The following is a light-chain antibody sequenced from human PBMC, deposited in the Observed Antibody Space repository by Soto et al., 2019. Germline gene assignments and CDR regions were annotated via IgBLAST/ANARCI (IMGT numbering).Light chain of an antibody. CDR2: GAS. CDR3: HQLCRTSC. J-gene: IGKJ5*01. CDR1: QSVTSTY. Sequence: SPGTLSLSPGQRATLSCRASQSVTSTYLAWYQQRPGQAPSLLIYGASSRATGIPDRFSGSGSGTDFTLTISRLEPEDFAVYYCHQLCRTSCFGHLTRLEFK. V-gene: IGKV3-20*01.